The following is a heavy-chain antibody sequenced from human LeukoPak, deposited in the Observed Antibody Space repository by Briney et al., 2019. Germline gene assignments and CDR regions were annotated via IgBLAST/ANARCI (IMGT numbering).Heavy chain of an antibody. CDR2: IYTSGST. CDR1: GGSISSYY. D-gene: IGHD3-22*01. Sequence: SETLSLTCTVSGGSISSYYWSWIRQPPGKGLEWIGYIYTSGSTNYNPSLKGRVTISVDTSKNQFSLKLSSVTAADTAVYYCARSYYYDSSGYYFGLYYYYYYMDVWGKGTTVTVSS. J-gene: IGHJ6*03. CDR3: ARSYYYDSSGYYFGLYYYYYYMDV. V-gene: IGHV4-4*09.